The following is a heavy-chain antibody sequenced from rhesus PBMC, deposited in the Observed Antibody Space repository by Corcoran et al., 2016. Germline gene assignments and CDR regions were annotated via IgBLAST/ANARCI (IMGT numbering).Heavy chain of an antibody. CDR2: IYGNSAST. V-gene: IGHV4-73*01. CDR3: ARNIVGTLYFDY. J-gene: IGHJ4*01. CDR1: GGSISGYYY. D-gene: IGHD5-24*01. Sequence: QVQLQQWGEGLVKPSETLSLTCAVYGGSISGYYYWSWIRQPPGKGLEWIGYIYGNSASTNYNPSLKNRVPLSKGTAKNQFSLKLSSVTAADTAVYYCARNIVGTLYFDYWGQGVLVTVSS.